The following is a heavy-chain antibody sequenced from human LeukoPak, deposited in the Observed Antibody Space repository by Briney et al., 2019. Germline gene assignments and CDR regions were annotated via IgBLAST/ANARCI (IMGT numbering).Heavy chain of an antibody. D-gene: IGHD3-16*01. CDR3: ARHSFVRFQYYFDY. V-gene: IGHV4-39*01. Sequence: SETLSLTCTVSGDSIRGSSFYWGWIRQPPGKGLEWIGSMVYSGNTFYNPSLKSRVTMSLDTSRNQFSLKTSSVTAADTAVYYCARHSFVRFQYYFDYWGQGTLVSVSS. J-gene: IGHJ4*02. CDR1: GDSIRGSSFY. CDR2: MVYSGNT.